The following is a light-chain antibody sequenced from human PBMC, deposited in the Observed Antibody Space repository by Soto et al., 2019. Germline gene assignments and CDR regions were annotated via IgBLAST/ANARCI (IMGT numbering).Light chain of an antibody. CDR3: QQSYPTPWT. V-gene: IGKV1-39*01. Sequence: DIQMTQSPSSLSASVGDRVTITCRASQSITSYLNWYQQKPGKAPQLPIYAASSLQSGVPSRFSGSGSGTDFTLTISSLQPEDFATYFCQQSYPTPWTFGQGTKVEVK. CDR2: AAS. CDR1: QSITSY. J-gene: IGKJ1*01.